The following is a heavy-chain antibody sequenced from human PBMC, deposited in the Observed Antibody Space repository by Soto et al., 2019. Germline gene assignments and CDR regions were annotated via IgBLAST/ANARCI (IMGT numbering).Heavy chain of an antibody. V-gene: IGHV1-18*01. CDR2: ISAYNGNT. CDR3: ARDPIGQWEHDY. J-gene: IGHJ4*02. D-gene: IGHD1-26*01. CDR1: GYTFTSYG. Sequence: ASVKVSCKASGYTFTSYGISWVRQAPGQGLEWMGWISAYNGNTNYAQKLQGRVTMTTDTSTSTAYMELRSLRSDDTAVYYCARDPIGQWEHDYWGQRPLVTVSS.